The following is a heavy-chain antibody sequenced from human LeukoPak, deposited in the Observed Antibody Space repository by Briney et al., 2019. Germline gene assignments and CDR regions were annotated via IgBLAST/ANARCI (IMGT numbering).Heavy chain of an antibody. CDR3: ARDHTKLLRFLEWLRGPRFDY. V-gene: IGHV1-8*01. Sequence: ASVKVSCKASGYTFTNYDINWVRQATGQGLEWMGWMNPISGNTGYAQKFQGGVTMTRNTSISTAYMELSSLRSEDTAVYYCARDHTKLLRFLEWLRGPRFDYWGQGTLVTVSS. CDR1: GYTFTNYD. D-gene: IGHD3-3*01. J-gene: IGHJ4*02. CDR2: MNPISGNT.